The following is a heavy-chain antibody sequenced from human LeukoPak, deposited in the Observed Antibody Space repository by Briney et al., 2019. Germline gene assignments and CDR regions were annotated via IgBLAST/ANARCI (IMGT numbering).Heavy chain of an antibody. CDR2: IYYSGST. V-gene: IGHV4-59*01. CDR1: GGSIGSYY. Sequence: SETLSLTCTVSGGSIGSYYWSWIRQPPGKGLEWIGYIYYSGSTNYNPSLKSRVTISVDTSKNQFSLKLSSVTAADTAVYYCARGVVIAPQTFDYWGQGTLVTASS. CDR3: ARGVVIAPQTFDY. D-gene: IGHD2-21*01. J-gene: IGHJ4*02.